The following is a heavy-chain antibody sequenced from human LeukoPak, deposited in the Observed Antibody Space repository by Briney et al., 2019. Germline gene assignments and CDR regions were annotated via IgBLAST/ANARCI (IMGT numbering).Heavy chain of an antibody. D-gene: IGHD4-23*01. CDR1: GYTFTTYV. V-gene: IGHV1-3*01. CDR2: INAGNGNT. CDR3: ATSRGTTVVEDFDY. J-gene: IGHJ4*02. Sequence: ASVKVSCKASGYTFTTYVMHWVRQAPGQRLEWMGWINAGNGNTKYSQKFQGRVTITRDTSASTAYMELSSLRSEDTAVYYCATSRGTTVVEDFDYWGQGTLVTVSS.